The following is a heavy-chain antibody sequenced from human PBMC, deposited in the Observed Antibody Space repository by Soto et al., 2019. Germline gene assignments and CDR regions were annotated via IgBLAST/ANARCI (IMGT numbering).Heavy chain of an antibody. D-gene: IGHD6-13*01. CDR2: IDPSDSYT. CDR1: GYSFTSYW. J-gene: IGHJ5*02. Sequence: GESLKISCKGSGYSFTSYWISWVRQMPGKGLEWMWRIDPSDSYTNYSPSFQGHVTISADKSISTAYLQWSSLKASDTAMYYCARTDSRLAGMGVYWIDPWGQGTLVTVSS. V-gene: IGHV5-10-1*01. CDR3: ARTDSRLAGMGVYWIDP.